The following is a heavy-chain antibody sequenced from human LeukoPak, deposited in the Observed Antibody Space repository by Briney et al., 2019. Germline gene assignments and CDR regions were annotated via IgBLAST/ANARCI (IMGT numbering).Heavy chain of an antibody. D-gene: IGHD6-13*01. Sequence: GASVKVSCKASGGTFSSYAISWVRQAPGQGLEWMGWISAYNGNTNYEQKLQGRVTMTTDTSTSTAYMELRSLRSDDTAVYYCARPLAYSSSWGYYFDYWGQGTLVTVSS. CDR2: ISAYNGNT. J-gene: IGHJ4*02. V-gene: IGHV1-18*01. CDR1: GGTFSSYA. CDR3: ARPLAYSSSWGYYFDY.